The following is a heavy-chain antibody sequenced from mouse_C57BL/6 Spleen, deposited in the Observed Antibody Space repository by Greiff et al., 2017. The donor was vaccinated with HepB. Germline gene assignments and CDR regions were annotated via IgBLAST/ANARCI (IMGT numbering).Heavy chain of an antibody. CDR3: AIRAYYSNYEDY. CDR1: GYTFTSYW. J-gene: IGHJ2*01. V-gene: IGHV1-55*01. CDR2: IYPGSGST. D-gene: IGHD2-5*01. Sequence: VQLQQSGAELVKPGASVKMSCKASGYTFTSYWITWVKQRPGQGLEWIGDIYPGSGSTNYNEKFKRKSTLTVDTSSSTAYMQLSSLTSEEAAVYYCAIRAYYSNYEDYWGKGTTLTVSS.